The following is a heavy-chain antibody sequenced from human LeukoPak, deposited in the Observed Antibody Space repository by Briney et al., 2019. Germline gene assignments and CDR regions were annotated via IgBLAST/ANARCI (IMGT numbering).Heavy chain of an antibody. V-gene: IGHV3-7*01. D-gene: IGHD2-8*01. CDR3: AKGGRGNGEVY. Sequence: GGSLRLSCAVSGFTFSSYWMNWVRQAPGKGLEWVANIKQDGSEKNYVGSVKGRFTISRDNAKSSLFLQMNDLRAEDTAVYYCAKGGRGNGEVYWGQGTLVTVSS. J-gene: IGHJ4*02. CDR2: IKQDGSEK. CDR1: GFTFSSYW.